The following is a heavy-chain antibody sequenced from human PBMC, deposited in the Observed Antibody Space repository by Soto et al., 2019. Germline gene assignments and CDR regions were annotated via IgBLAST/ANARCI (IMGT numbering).Heavy chain of an antibody. D-gene: IGHD5-18*01. CDR3: ARGHTAMVSAYFDY. Sequence: QPGGSLRLSCAASGFTFSSYTMHWVRQAPGKGLEWVALISYNGNNKYYADSVKGRFNISRDNSKKTLYLQMNSLRADDTAVYYCARGHTAMVSAYFDYWGLGTLVTVSS. CDR2: ISYNGNNK. CDR1: GFTFSSYT. J-gene: IGHJ4*02. V-gene: IGHV3-30-3*01.